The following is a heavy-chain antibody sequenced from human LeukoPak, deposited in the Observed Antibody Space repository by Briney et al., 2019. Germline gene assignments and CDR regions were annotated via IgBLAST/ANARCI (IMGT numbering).Heavy chain of an antibody. V-gene: IGHV1-46*01. CDR2: INPSGGST. J-gene: IGHJ3*02. CDR3: AKVYYYDSSGYYAGVHGAFDI. D-gene: IGHD3-22*01. CDR1: GYTFTSYY. Sequence: ASVKVSCKASGYTFTSYYMHWVRQAPGQGLEWMGIINPSGGSTSYAQKFQGRVTMTRDTSTSTVYMELSSLRSEDTAVYYCAKVYYYDSSGYYAGVHGAFDIWGQGTMVTVSS.